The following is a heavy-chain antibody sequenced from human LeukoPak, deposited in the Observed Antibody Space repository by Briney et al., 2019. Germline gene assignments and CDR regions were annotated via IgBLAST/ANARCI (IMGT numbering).Heavy chain of an antibody. CDR3: ARDSVANDY. V-gene: IGHV3-7*01. CDR1: GFTFSTYW. Sequence: PGGSLRLSCAASGFTFSTYWMSWVRQTPGEGREWVANIKQDGSEKYYVDSVKGRFTISRDNAKNSLYLQMNSLRAEDTAMYYCARDSVANDYWGQGTLVTVSS. J-gene: IGHJ4*02. CDR2: IKQDGSEK. D-gene: IGHD2-2*01.